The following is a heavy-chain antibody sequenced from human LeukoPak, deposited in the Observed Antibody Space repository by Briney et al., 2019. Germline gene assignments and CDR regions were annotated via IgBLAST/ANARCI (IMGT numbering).Heavy chain of an antibody. D-gene: IGHD2-2*02. J-gene: IGHJ4*02. CDR3: ARDALGYCSSTSCYRPLYY. CDR1: GGSISSGDYF. V-gene: IGHV4-30-4*08. Sequence: PTQTLSLTCTVSGGSISSGDYFWSWIRQPPGKGLEWIGYIYYSGSTYYNPSLKSRVTISVDTSKNQFSLKLSSVTAADTAVYYCARDALGYCSSTSCYRPLYYWGQGTLVTVSS. CDR2: IYYSGST.